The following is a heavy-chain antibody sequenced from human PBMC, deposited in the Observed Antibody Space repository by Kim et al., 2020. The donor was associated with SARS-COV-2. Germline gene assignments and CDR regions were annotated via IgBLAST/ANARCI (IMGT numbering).Heavy chain of an antibody. Sequence: DSVKGRFTISRDNAKNSLYLQMNSLRAEDTALYHCARELEAYSSGWWADYWGQGTLVTVSS. CDR3: ARELEAYSSGWWADY. V-gene: IGHV3-20*01. J-gene: IGHJ4*02. D-gene: IGHD6-19*01.